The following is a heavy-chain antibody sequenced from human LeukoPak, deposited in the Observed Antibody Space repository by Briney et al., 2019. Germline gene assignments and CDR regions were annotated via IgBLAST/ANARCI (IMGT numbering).Heavy chain of an antibody. J-gene: IGHJ3*02. CDR3: AKDQGGGNGPLDAFDI. V-gene: IGHV3-30-3*02. CDR2: ISYDGSNK. D-gene: IGHD1-1*01. CDR1: GFTFSSYA. Sequence: PGGSLRLSCAASGFTFSSYAMHWVRQAPGKGLEWVAVISYDGSNKYYADSVKGRFTISRDNSKNTLYLQMNSLRAEDTAVYYCAKDQGGGNGPLDAFDIWGQGTMVTVSS.